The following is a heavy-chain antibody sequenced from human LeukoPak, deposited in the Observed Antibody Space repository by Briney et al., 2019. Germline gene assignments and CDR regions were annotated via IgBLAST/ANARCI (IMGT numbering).Heavy chain of an antibody. CDR2: IYYSGST. Sequence: SETLSLTCTVSGGSISSYYWSWIRQPPGKGLEWIGYIYYSGSTNYNPSLKSRVTISVDTSKNQFSLKLSSVTAADTAVYYCARIVGSSGYYYYFVYWGQGTLVTVSS. CDR3: ARIVGSSGYYYYFVY. V-gene: IGHV4-59*01. J-gene: IGHJ4*02. CDR1: GGSISSYY. D-gene: IGHD3-22*01.